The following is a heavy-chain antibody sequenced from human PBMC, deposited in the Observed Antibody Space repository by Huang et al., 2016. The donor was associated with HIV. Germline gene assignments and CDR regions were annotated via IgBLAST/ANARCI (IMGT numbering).Heavy chain of an antibody. CDR3: ARARGYYDSSVSYYFDY. D-gene: IGHD3-22*01. CDR2: IIPIVGPA. CDR1: GGTFSSYA. J-gene: IGHJ4*02. Sequence: QVQLVQSGAEVKKPGSSVKVSYKASGGTFSSYAISWVRQAPGQGLEWRGGIIPIVGPANYAQKFQGRVTITADESTSTAYMELSSLRSEDTAVYYCARARGYYDSSVSYYFDYWGQGTLVTVSS. V-gene: IGHV1-69*13.